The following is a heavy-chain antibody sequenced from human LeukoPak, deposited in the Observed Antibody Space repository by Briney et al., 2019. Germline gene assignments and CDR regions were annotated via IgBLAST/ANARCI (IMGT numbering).Heavy chain of an antibody. V-gene: IGHV1-69*13. CDR3: ARDKGSGSFYYYYGMDV. CDR2: IIPIFGTA. D-gene: IGHD3-10*01. CDR1: GGTFSSYA. Sequence: SVKVSCKASGGTFSSYAISWVRQAPGQGLEWMGGIIPIFGTANYAQKFQGRVPITADESTGTAYKELSSLRSEDTAVYYCARDKGSGSFYYYYGMDVWGKGTTVTVSS. J-gene: IGHJ6*04.